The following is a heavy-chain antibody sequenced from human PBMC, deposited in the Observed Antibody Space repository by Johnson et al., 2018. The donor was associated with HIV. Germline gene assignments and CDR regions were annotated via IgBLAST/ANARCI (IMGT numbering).Heavy chain of an antibody. V-gene: IGHV3-20*04. Sequence: VLLVESGGRVVRPGESLRLSCAASGFTFDDYGMSWVRQAPGKGLEWVSGIHWNGGSTGYAASVKGRFTISRDNAKNSLYLQMNSLRAEDTALYYCARDNNLSSAFDIWGQGTMVTVSS. CDR1: GFTFDDYG. J-gene: IGHJ3*02. CDR3: ARDNNLSSAFDI. CDR2: IHWNGGST. D-gene: IGHD2/OR15-2a*01.